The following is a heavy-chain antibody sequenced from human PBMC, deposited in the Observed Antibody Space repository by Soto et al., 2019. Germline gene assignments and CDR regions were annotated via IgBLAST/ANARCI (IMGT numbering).Heavy chain of an antibody. V-gene: IGHV3-23*01. CDR1: GFTFSSYA. Sequence: HPGGSLRLSCAASGFTFSSYAMSWVRQAPGKELEWVSAISGSGGSTYYADSAKGRFTISRDNSKNTLYLQMNSLRAEDTAVYYCAGDDQFDGPPTDVWGQGTTVTVSS. J-gene: IGHJ6*02. CDR2: ISGSGGST. CDR3: AGDDQFDGPPTDV. D-gene: IGHD3-9*01.